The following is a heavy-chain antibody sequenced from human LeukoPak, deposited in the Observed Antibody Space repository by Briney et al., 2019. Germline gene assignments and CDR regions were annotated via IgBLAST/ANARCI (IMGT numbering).Heavy chain of an antibody. D-gene: IGHD3-10*01. CDR1: GFTFSSYS. CDR2: ISGSCGST. V-gene: IGHV3-23*01. J-gene: IGHJ6*02. Sequence: GGSLRLSCAAPGFTFSSYSMNLVRQAPGKGLEWVSAISGSCGSTYYADSVKARFPSSRDNSKNTLYLQMNCLRPGHTPVYYFATGPILMVRGGGVQLGAPHGMDVWGQGTTVTVSS. CDR3: ATGPILMVRGGGVQLGAPHGMDV.